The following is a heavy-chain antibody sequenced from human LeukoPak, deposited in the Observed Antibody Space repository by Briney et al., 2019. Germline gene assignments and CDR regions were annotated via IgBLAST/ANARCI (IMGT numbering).Heavy chain of an antibody. CDR1: GGSITTYY. J-gene: IGHJ5*02. D-gene: IGHD3-10*01. CDR2: VYHSGST. Sequence: SETQSLTCTISGGSITTYYWRWIRQSAGKGLEWFGNVYHSGSTTYNPSLKTRVTMSVDTSKNQFSLRLTSVTAADTAVYYCAADRQEGGSGSYWFDPWGQGTLVTVSS. CDR3: AADRQEGGSGSYWFDP. V-gene: IGHV4-59*01.